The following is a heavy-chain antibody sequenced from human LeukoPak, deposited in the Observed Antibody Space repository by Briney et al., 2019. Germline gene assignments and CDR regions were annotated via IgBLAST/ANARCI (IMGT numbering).Heavy chain of an antibody. J-gene: IGHJ3*02. CDR2: ISSSSTTF. V-gene: IGHV3-48*01. Sequence: PGGSLRLSCAASEFSFSAYAMAWVRQAPGKGLESVSYISSSSTTFYYADSVKGRSTISRDNSMRSLHLQMNSVRVDDTAIYYCVRARRDAFDIWGQGTLVTVSS. CDR3: VRARRDAFDI. CDR1: EFSFSAYA.